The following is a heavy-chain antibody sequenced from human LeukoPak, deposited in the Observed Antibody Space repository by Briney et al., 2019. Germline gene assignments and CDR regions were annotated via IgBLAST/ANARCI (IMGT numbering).Heavy chain of an antibody. CDR3: ATRGDLSWFGALRH. V-gene: IGHV3-7*01. J-gene: IGHJ4*02. CDR1: ELRFRNYL. CDR2: IKQVGGET. D-gene: IGHD3-16*02. Sequence: RGCLRVSCVEPELRFRNYLMDCVCAAPRKRLGSVAFIKQVGGETSYADSVKGRFTISRDNARNSLFLQMNSVRAEDTAVYYCATRGDLSWFGALRHWRQGTLVTVSS.